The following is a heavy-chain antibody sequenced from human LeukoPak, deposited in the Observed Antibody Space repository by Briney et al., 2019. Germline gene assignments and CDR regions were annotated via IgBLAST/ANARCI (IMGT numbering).Heavy chain of an antibody. J-gene: IGHJ4*02. CDR2: IDSDGSTT. V-gene: IGHV3-74*01. CDR3: ARGGTSSPVRVY. CDR1: GFTFSSYW. Sequence: PGGSLRLSCAASGFTFSSYWMHWVRRAPGKGLVWVSRIDSDGSTTNYAHSVKGRFTISRDNAKNTVYLQMNSLRAEDTAVYYCARGGTSSPVRVYWGQGTLVTVSS. D-gene: IGHD2-2*01.